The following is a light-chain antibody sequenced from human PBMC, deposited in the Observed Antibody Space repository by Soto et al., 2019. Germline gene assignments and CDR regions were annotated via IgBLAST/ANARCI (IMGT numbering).Light chain of an antibody. CDR1: SSDIGGYNY. J-gene: IGLJ2*01. Sequence: QSALTQPPSASGSPGQSVTISCTGTSSDIGGYNYVSWYQQHPGKAPKLIIYEVSNRPSGVPYRFSGSKSGNTASLTISGLQAEDEADYYRSSYAGSNNLVFGRGTKLTVL. CDR3: SSYAGSNNLV. V-gene: IGLV2-8*01. CDR2: EVS.